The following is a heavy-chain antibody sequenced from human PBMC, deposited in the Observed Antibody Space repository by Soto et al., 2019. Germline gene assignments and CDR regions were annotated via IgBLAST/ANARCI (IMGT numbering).Heavy chain of an antibody. CDR3: ARYTGSNSLFDS. V-gene: IGHV1-2*02. CDR1: VYTLTGDD. Sequence: SGKVSCKSSVYTLTGDDLHLVRQAPGQGLEWMAWINPKSGYTKSAQKFQARVTLTRDTSISTAYMELRSLRSEDTAVYFCARYTGSNSLFDSWGQGTLGTVSS. CDR2: INPKSGYT. D-gene: IGHD1-26*01. J-gene: IGHJ4*02.